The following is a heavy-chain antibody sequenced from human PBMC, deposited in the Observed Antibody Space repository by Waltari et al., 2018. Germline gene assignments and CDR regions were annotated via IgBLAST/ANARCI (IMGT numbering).Heavy chain of an antibody. CDR1: GGSFSGYY. V-gene: IGHV4-34*01. CDR3: ARALQRNNWFDP. J-gene: IGHJ5*02. Sequence: QVQLQQWGAGLLKPSETLSLTCAVYGGSFSGYYWSWIRQPPGKGLEWIGEINHSGSTNYNPSRKSRVTISVDTSKNQFSLKLSAVTAADTAVYYCARALQRNNWFDPWGQGTLVTVSS. CDR2: INHSGST.